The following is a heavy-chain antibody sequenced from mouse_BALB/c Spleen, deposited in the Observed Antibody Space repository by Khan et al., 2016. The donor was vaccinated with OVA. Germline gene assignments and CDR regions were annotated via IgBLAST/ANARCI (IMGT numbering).Heavy chain of an antibody. D-gene: IGHD3-2*01. CDR1: GYTFTNHH. J-gene: IGHJ3*01. Sequence: ELVRPGGSVKISCKAFGYTFTNHHINWVKQRPGQGLDWIGYINPYNDYTNYNQKFKGKATLTVDTSSSTAYMELSCLTSVGSAVSYCANPRQLGPMGWFAYWGQGTLSTVSA. CDR3: ANPRQLGPMGWFAY. CDR2: INPYNDYT. V-gene: IGHV1S45*01.